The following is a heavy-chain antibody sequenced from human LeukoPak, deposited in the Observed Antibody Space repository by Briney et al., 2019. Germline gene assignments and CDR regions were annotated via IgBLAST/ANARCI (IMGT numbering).Heavy chain of an antibody. CDR3: ARGNYDSRGYSNAFDI. Sequence: HSGALSLTCTVSVGSISSYHWSWIRQPPRKRLEWMGHISYSGSTNSNPSPKSRVTISVDTSKNQFSLKLSSVTAADTAVYYCARGNYDSRGYSNAFDIWGQGAMVTVSS. D-gene: IGHD3-22*01. CDR1: VGSISSYH. CDR2: ISYSGST. J-gene: IGHJ3*02. V-gene: IGHV4-59*01.